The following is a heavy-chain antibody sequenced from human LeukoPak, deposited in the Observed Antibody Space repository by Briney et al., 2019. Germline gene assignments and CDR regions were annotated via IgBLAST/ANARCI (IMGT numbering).Heavy chain of an antibody. CDR3: ARLPRRITIFGVVKGSYYYMDV. CDR2: MNPNSGNT. CDR1: GYTFTSYD. Sequence: ASVKVSCKAAGYTFTSYDINWGRQATGQGLEWMGWMNPNSGNTGYAQKFKGRVTMTRNTSISTDYMELSSLRSEDTAVYYCARLPRRITIFGVVKGSYYYMDVWGKGTTVTVSS. J-gene: IGHJ6*03. D-gene: IGHD3-3*01. V-gene: IGHV1-8*01.